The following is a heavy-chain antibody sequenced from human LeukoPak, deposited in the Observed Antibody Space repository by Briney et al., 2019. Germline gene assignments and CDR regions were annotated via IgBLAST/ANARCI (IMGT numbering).Heavy chain of an antibody. J-gene: IGHJ5*02. Sequence: PGGSLRLSCAVSGFTFSSFAMSWVRQAPGKGLEWVSTIGGHTNSTYYADSVKGRFTISRDNSKDTLYLQMNSLRTEDTAVYYRARERADSSGHAGWFDPRGQGTQVTVSS. CDR1: GFTFSSFA. D-gene: IGHD3-22*01. V-gene: IGHV3-23*01. CDR2: IGGHTNST. CDR3: ARERADSSGHAGWFDP.